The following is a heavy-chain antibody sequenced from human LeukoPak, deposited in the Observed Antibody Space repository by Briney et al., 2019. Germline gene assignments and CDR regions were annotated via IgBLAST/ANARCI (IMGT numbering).Heavy chain of an antibody. CDR2: IGTAGDT. CDR3: ARAIIAAAGNHDAFDI. Sequence: GGSLTLSCAASGFTFSSYAMSWVRQATGKGLEWVSAIGTAGDTYYPGSVKGRFTISRENAKNSLYLQMNSLRAGDTAVYYCARAIIAAAGNHDAFDIWGQGTMVTVSS. D-gene: IGHD6-13*01. V-gene: IGHV3-13*04. CDR1: GFTFSSYA. J-gene: IGHJ3*02.